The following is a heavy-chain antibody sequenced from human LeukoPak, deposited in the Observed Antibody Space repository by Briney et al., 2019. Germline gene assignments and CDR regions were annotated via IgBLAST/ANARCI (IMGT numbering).Heavy chain of an antibody. Sequence: GESLKISCEGSGYRFASYWVGWARQRPGKGLEWMGIIQPDDSQSIYSPSFRGQVTMSADKSITTAYLRFHSLQASDTAIYYRARRLGPYIDTWTDAFDVWGQGAMVTVSS. CDR1: GYRFASYW. D-gene: IGHD1-1*01. V-gene: IGHV5-51*01. CDR3: ARRLGPYIDTWTDAFDV. CDR2: IQPDDSQS. J-gene: IGHJ3*01.